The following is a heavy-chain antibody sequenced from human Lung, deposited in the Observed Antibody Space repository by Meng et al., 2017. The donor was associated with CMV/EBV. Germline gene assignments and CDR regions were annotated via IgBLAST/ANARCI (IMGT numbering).Heavy chain of an antibody. CDR3: VRDRNYGVYLGSDY. CDR1: GFSFDDHA. V-gene: IGHV3-9*01. D-gene: IGHD4-17*01. CDR2: ISWNSGNI. Sequence: GGSLRLSCAASGFSFDDHAMHWVRQAPGKGLEWVSGISWNSGNIGYADSVKGRFTISRDNAKNSLYLQMDNLRTEDTALYYCVRDRNYGVYLGSDYWGQGXLVTVSS. J-gene: IGHJ4*02.